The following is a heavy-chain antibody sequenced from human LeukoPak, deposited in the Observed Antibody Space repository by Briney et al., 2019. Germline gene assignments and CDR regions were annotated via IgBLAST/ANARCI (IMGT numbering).Heavy chain of an antibody. CDR2: IHAGNDNT. CDR1: GYTFTCYA. D-gene: IGHD2-15*01. V-gene: IGHV1-3*01. CDR3: ARDDCTGGSCPYNY. Sequence: ASVKVSCKASGYTFTCYAMHWVRQAPGLRLEWMGWIHAGNDNTKYSQNFQDRVTITRDTSANTAYMELTSLRSEDTAVYYCARDDCTGGSCPYNYWGQGTQVTVSS. J-gene: IGHJ4*02.